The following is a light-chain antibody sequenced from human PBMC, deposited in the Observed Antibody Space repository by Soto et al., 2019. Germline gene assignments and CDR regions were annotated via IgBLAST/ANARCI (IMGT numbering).Light chain of an antibody. CDR3: SSYTSSSTPVV. Sequence: QSALTQPASVSGSPGQSIPISCTGTRSDVGGYNYVSWYQQHPGKAPKLMIYEVSNRPSGVSNRFSGSKSGNTASLTISGLQAEDEADYYCSSYTSSSTPVVFGGGTKLTVL. CDR1: RSDVGGYNY. CDR2: EVS. V-gene: IGLV2-14*01. J-gene: IGLJ2*01.